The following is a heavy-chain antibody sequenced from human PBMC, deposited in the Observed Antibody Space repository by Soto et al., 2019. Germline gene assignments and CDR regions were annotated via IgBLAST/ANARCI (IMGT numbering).Heavy chain of an antibody. CDR2: INHSGST. J-gene: IGHJ6*02. Sequence: LPETLSLTCAVYGGSFSGYYWSWIRQPPGKGLEWIGEINHSGSTNYNPSLKSRVTISVDTSKNQFSLKLSSVTAADTAVYYCARGGLITIFGARVGPYGMDVWGQGTTVTVSS. D-gene: IGHD3-3*01. V-gene: IGHV4-34*01. CDR1: GGSFSGYY. CDR3: ARGGLITIFGARVGPYGMDV.